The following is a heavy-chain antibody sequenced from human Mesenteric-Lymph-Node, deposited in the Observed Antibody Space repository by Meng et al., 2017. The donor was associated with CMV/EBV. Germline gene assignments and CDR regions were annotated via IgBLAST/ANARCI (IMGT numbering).Heavy chain of an antibody. V-gene: IGHV1-2*02. CDR3: ARERGYGGDFDY. CDR1: GYTFTGYY. Sequence: ASVTVSCKASGYTFTGYYMHWVRQAPGQGLEWMGGINPNSGGTNYAQKFQGRVTMTRDTSISTAYMELSRLRSDDTAVYYCARERGYGGDFDYWGQGTLVTVSS. J-gene: IGHJ4*02. D-gene: IGHD4-23*01. CDR2: INPNSGGT.